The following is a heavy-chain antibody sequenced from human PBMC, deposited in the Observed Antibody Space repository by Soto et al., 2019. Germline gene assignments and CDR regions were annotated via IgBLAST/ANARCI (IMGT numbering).Heavy chain of an antibody. CDR2: IIPILGIA. V-gene: IGHV1-69*02. Sequence: ASVKVSCKASGGTFSSYTISWVRQAPGQGLEWMGRIIPILGIANYAQKFQGRVTITADKSTSTAYMELSSLRSEDTAVYYCARGPDRGRNWFDPWGQGTLVTVSS. CDR3: ARGPDRGRNWFDP. D-gene: IGHD3-10*01. J-gene: IGHJ5*02. CDR1: GGTFSSYT.